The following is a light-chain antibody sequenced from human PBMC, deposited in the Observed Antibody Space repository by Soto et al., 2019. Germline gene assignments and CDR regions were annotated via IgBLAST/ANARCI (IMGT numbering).Light chain of an antibody. V-gene: IGKV3-20*01. CDR2: GAS. J-gene: IGKJ4*01. CDR3: QQFAGS. Sequence: EFVLTQSPGTLTLSPVERATHSCRASQSVSPSSLAWYQQRPGQSPRLLIYGASSRATGIPDRFRGRGSGTDFTLIISRLEPEDFAVYYCQQFAGSVGGGTKVEIK. CDR1: QSVSPSS.